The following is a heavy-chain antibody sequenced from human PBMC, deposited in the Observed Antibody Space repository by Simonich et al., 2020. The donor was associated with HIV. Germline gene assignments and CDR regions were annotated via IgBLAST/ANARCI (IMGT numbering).Heavy chain of an antibody. CDR1: GFTFSSYS. Sequence: EVQLVESGGGLVKPGGSLRLSCAASGFTFSSYSMNWVRQAPGKGLEWVSSISRSSSYIDYADSLKGRFTISRDNAKNSLYLQMNSLRAEDTAVYYCAKDYGSGSYAIDYWGQGTLVTVSS. V-gene: IGHV3-21*01. J-gene: IGHJ4*02. CDR2: ISRSSSYI. CDR3: AKDYGSGSYAIDY. D-gene: IGHD3-10*01.